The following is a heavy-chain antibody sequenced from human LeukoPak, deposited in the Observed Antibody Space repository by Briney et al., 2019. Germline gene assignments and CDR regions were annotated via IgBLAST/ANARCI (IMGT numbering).Heavy chain of an antibody. CDR2: ISGSGDGT. CDR1: GFTFSNYA. CDR3: AKPFYSGYDSHFDY. V-gene: IGHV3-23*01. D-gene: IGHD5-12*01. J-gene: IGHJ4*02. Sequence: GGSLRLSCAASGFTFSNYAMSWVRQAPGKGLDWVSAISGSGDGTYSADYVKGRFTISRDNSKNTLYLQMNSLRAEDTAVYYCAKPFYSGYDSHFDYWGQGTLVTVSS.